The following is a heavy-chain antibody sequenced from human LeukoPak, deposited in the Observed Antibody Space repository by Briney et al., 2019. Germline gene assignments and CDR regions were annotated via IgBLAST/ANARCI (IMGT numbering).Heavy chain of an antibody. J-gene: IGHJ3*01. Sequence: PGRSLRLSCAASGFTLDDYAMHWVRQAPGKGLEWVSGVSWNSGTIDYADSVKGRFTISRDNAKNSLYLQMNSLRAEDTALYYCAKDVAYNRGAFDVWGQGIMVTVSS. D-gene: IGHD1-14*01. CDR2: VSWNSGTI. CDR1: GFTLDDYA. V-gene: IGHV3-9*01. CDR3: AKDVAYNRGAFDV.